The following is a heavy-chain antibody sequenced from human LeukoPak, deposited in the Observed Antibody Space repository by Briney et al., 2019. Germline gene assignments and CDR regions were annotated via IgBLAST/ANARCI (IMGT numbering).Heavy chain of an antibody. V-gene: IGHV4-34*01. CDR2: INHSRST. Sequence: SETLSLTCAVYGGTFSGYYWSWIRQPPGKGLEWIGEINHSRSTNYNPSLKSRVTISLDTSKNQFSLKLSSVTAADTAVYYCARRQYYDYVWGSYRSDAFDIWGQGTMVTVSS. CDR3: ARRQYYDYVWGSYRSDAFDI. J-gene: IGHJ3*02. D-gene: IGHD3-16*02. CDR1: GGTFSGYY.